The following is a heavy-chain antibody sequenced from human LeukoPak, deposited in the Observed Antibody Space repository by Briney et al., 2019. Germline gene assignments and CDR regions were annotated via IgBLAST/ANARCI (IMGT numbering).Heavy chain of an antibody. CDR2: IYYSGST. CDR1: GGSISSSSYY. D-gene: IGHD2-2*01. J-gene: IGHJ4*02. Sequence: PSETLSLTCTVSGGSISSSSYYWGWIRQPPGKGLEWIGSIYYSGSTYYNPSLKSRVTISVETSKNQFSLKLSSVTAADTVVYYCARVELGYCSSTSCHGYFDYWGQGTLATVSS. CDR3: ARVELGYCSSTSCHGYFDY. V-gene: IGHV4-39*07.